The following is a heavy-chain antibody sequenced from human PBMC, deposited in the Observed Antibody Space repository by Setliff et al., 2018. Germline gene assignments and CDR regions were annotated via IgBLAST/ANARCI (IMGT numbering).Heavy chain of an antibody. CDR1: GFTFSSYG. CDR3: ARGVVVVVAATSNYFDP. CDR2: IRYDGSNK. J-gene: IGHJ5*02. Sequence: GGSLRLSCAASGFTFSSYGMHWVRQAPGKGLEWVAFIRYDGSNKDYADSVKGRFTISRDNSRNAVYLQMNSLRAEDTAEYYCARGVVVVVAATSNYFDPWGQGTLVTVSS. V-gene: IGHV3-30*02. D-gene: IGHD2-15*01.